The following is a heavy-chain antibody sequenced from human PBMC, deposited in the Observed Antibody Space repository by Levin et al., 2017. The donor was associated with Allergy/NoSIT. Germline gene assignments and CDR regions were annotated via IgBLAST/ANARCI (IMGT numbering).Heavy chain of an antibody. CDR1: GGSFSGYY. V-gene: IGHV4-34*01. Sequence: SETLSLTCAVYGGSFSGYYWSWIRQPPGKGLEWIGEINHSGSINYNPSLKSRVTISVDTSKNQFSLRLSSVTAADTAVFYCARGPDIKAAAGPPLRYWGQGTLVTVSS. CDR2: INHSGSI. D-gene: IGHD6-25*01. J-gene: IGHJ4*02. CDR3: ARGPDIKAAAGPPLRY.